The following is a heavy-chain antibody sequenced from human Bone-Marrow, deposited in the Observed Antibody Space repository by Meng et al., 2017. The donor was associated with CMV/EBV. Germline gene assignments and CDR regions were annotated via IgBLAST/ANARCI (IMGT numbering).Heavy chain of an antibody. Sequence: ASVKVSCKASGYTFTTYSITWVRQAPGQGLEWMGWINPNSGGTKYAQKFQGRVTMTRDTSISTAYMELSRLRSDDTAVYYCARVGLRGAYWFDPWGQGTLVTVSS. CDR3: ARVGLRGAYWFDP. J-gene: IGHJ5*02. CDR2: INPNSGGT. D-gene: IGHD3-16*01. V-gene: IGHV1-2*02. CDR1: GYTFTTYS.